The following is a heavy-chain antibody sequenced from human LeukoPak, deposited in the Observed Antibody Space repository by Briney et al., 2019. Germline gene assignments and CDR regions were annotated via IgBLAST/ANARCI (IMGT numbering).Heavy chain of an antibody. CDR2: IYYSGST. CDR3: ARFSYGDYYYGMDV. D-gene: IGHD4-17*01. CDR1: GGSISSSSYY. V-gene: IGHV4-39*07. Sequence: KPSETLSLTCTVSGGSISSSSYYWGWIRQPPGKGLEWIGSIYYSGSTYYNPSLKSRVTISVDRSKNQFSLKLSSVTAADTAVYYCARFSYGDYYYGMDVWGQGTTVTVSS. J-gene: IGHJ6*02.